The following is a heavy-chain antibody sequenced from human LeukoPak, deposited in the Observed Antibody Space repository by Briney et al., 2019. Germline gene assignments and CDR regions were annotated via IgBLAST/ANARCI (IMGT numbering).Heavy chain of an antibody. CDR1: GGSISSTSYY. CDR3: ARLYYGMDV. J-gene: IGHJ6*02. V-gene: IGHV4-39*01. CDR2: MYYTGNT. Sequence: SETLSLTCTVSGGSISSTSYYWGWIRQPPGEGLEWIGSMYYTGNTHYSPSLKSRVTISVDTSKNQFSLELNSVTAADTAVYYRARLYYGMDVWGQGTTVTVSS.